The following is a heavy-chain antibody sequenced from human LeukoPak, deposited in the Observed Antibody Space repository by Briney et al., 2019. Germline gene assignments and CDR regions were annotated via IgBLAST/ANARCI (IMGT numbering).Heavy chain of an antibody. V-gene: IGHV1-69*04. Sequence: GASVEVSCKASGGTFSSYAISWVRQAPGQGLEWMGRIIPILGIANYAQKFQGRVTITADKSTSTAYMELSSLRSEDTAVYYCARGGGSYLSVDYWGQGTLVTVSS. CDR3: ARGGGSYLSVDY. CDR2: IIPILGIA. CDR1: GGTFSSYA. J-gene: IGHJ4*02. D-gene: IGHD1-26*01.